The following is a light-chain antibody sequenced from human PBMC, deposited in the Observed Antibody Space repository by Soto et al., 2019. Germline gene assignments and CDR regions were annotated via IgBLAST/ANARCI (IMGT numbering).Light chain of an antibody. J-gene: IGLJ2*01. CDR2: QDS. V-gene: IGLV3-1*01. CDR1: KLGDKY. CDR3: QAWDSSTVV. Sequence: SYELTQPPSVSVSPGQTDSITCSGDKLGDKYACWYQQKPGQSPVLVIYQDSKRPSGLPERFSGSNSGNTATLTISGTQAMDEADYYCQAWDSSTVVFGGGTKVTVL.